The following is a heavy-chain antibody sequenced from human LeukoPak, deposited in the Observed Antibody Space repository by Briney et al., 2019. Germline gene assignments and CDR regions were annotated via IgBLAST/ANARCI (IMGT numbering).Heavy chain of an antibody. Sequence: GASVKVSCKASGYTFTGYYMHWVRQAPGQGLEWMGWINPNSGGTNYAQKFQGRVTMTRDTSISTAYMELSRLRSDDTAVYYCARPLTPRYYDFPFDYWGQGTLVTVSS. CDR1: GYTFTGYY. D-gene: IGHD3-3*01. CDR3: ARPLTPRYYDFPFDY. V-gene: IGHV1-2*02. J-gene: IGHJ4*02. CDR2: INPNSGGT.